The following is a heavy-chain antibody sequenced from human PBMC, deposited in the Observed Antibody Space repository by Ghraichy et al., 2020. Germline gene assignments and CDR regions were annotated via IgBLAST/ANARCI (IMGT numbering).Heavy chain of an antibody. CDR2: ISAAGGTT. CDR1: GFTFSSYA. J-gene: IGHJ6*02. V-gene: IGHV3-23*01. Sequence: GGSLRLSCAASGFTFSSYAMTWVRQAPGTGLEWVSVISAAGGTTYYADSVKGRFTISRDNSKNTLSLQMDSLRAEDTALYYCARYCPTTSCYNGYQYGMDVWGQGTMVTVSS. CDR3: ARYCPTTSCYNGYQYGMDV. D-gene: IGHD2-2*02.